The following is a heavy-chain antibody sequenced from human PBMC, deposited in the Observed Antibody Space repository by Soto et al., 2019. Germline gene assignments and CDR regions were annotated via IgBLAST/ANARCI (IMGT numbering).Heavy chain of an antibody. D-gene: IGHD2-15*01. Sequence: EVQLVESGGGLVQPGGSLRLSCAASGFTVSIYWMKWVRQTPVKGLEWVANINQDGSEKNYVDSVRGRFTISRDNAKNSLYLQMGSLRAEDPAIYYCARGPGGSNDGTFNYWGQGALVTVSS. CDR2: INQDGSEK. CDR3: ARGPGGSNDGTFNY. CDR1: GFTVSIYW. J-gene: IGHJ4*02. V-gene: IGHV3-7*05.